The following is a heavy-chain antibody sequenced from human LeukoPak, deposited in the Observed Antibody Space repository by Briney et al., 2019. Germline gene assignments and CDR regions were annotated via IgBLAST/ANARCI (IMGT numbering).Heavy chain of an antibody. J-gene: IGHJ5*02. CDR1: GGTFSSYA. D-gene: IGHD2-2*01. Sequence: ASVKVSCKASGGTFSSYAISWVRQATGQGLEWMGWMNTNTGNPTYAQGFTGRFVFSLDTSVSTAYLQISSLKAEDTAVYYCARDGGVCSSTSCYSWFDPWGQGTLVTVSS. V-gene: IGHV7-4-1*02. CDR3: ARDGGVCSSTSCYSWFDP. CDR2: MNTNTGNP.